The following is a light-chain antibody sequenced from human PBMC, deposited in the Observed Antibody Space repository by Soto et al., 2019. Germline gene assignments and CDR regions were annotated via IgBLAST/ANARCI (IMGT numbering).Light chain of an antibody. V-gene: IGKV3-11*01. Sequence: DNVFTQSPGTLSLPPGERATLSCRASQNVRNTYLAWYQQKPGQAPRLLIYDASNRATGIPARFSGSGSGTDFTLTISSLEPEDFAVYYCQQRSNWLTFGGGTKVDIK. CDR3: QQRSNWLT. J-gene: IGKJ4*01. CDR1: QNVRNTY. CDR2: DAS.